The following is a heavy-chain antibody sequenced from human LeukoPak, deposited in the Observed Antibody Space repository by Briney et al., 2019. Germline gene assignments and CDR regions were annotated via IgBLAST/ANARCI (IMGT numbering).Heavy chain of an antibody. CDR3: ARDLSIGAVRGLDYYYGMDV. Sequence: SETLSLTCTVSGGSISSSNYYWGWIRQPPGKGLEWIGSFYYSGSFSYNPSLKSRVTISVDPSKNQFSLKLNSVTAADTAVYYCARDLSIGAVRGLDYYYGMDVWGQRTTVIVSS. V-gene: IGHV4-39*07. J-gene: IGHJ6*02. CDR1: GGSISSSNYY. CDR2: FYYSGSF. D-gene: IGHD3-10*01.